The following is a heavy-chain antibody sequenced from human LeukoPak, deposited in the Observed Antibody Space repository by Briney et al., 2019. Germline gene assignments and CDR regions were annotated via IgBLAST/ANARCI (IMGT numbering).Heavy chain of an antibody. Sequence: PSETLSLTCAVYGGSFSGYYWSWIRQPPGKGLEWIGEINHSGSTNYNPSLKSRVTISVDTSKNQFSLKLSSVTAADTAVYYCARGATVTTPGSWFDPWGQGTLVTVSS. J-gene: IGHJ5*02. CDR3: ARGATVTTPGSWFDP. V-gene: IGHV4-34*01. CDR1: GGSFSGYY. CDR2: INHSGST. D-gene: IGHD4-17*01.